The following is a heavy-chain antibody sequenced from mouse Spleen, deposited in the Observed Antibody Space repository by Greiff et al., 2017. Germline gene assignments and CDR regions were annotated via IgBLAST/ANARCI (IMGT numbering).Heavy chain of an antibody. CDR2: IDPSDSET. CDR1: GYSFTSYW. Sequence: VQLQQSGPQLVRPGASVKISCKASGYSFTSYWMHWVKQRPGQGLEWIGMIDPSDSETRLNQKFKDKATLTVDKSSSTAYMQLSSPTSEDSAVYYCARLEAYGPFDYWGQGTTLTVSS. V-gene: IGHV1S127*01. J-gene: IGHJ2*01. D-gene: IGHD2-10*02. CDR3: ARLEAYGPFDY.